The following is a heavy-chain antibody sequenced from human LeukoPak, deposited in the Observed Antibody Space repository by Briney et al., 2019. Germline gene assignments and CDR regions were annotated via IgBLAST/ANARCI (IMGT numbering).Heavy chain of an antibody. CDR1: GFTFSSYS. J-gene: IGHJ1*01. CDR2: ISSSSSYI. V-gene: IGHV3-21*01. D-gene: IGHD5-12*01. Sequence: GGSLRLSCAASGFTFSSYSMNWVRQAPGKGLEWVSSISSSSSYIYYADSVKGRFTISRDNAKNSLYLQMNSLRAEDTAVYYCAKEGWLQFFQHWGQGTLVTVSS. CDR3: AKEGWLQFFQH.